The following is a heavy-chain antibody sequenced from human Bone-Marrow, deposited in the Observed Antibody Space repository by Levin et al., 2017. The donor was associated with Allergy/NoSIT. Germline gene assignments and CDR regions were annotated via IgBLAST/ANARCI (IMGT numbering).Heavy chain of an antibody. CDR1: GDSISSGTYS. D-gene: IGHD1-26*01. Sequence: ASETLSLTCTVSGDSISSGTYSWNWIRHHPGKGLEFIGHILSSGSTHYNPSLKSRVTIALDTSMNRFSLRPTSVTVPDTAVYYCARDDAPGHSYYGLDVWGQGTTVTVSS. CDR3: ARDDAPGHSYYGLDV. CDR2: ILSSGST. V-gene: IGHV4-31*03. J-gene: IGHJ6*02.